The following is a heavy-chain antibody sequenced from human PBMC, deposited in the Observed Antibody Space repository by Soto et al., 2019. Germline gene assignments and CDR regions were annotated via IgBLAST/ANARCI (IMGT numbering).Heavy chain of an antibody. V-gene: IGHV4-59*01. Sequence: QVQLQESGPGLVKPSETLSLTCSVSGASISAYYWSWIRQPPGKGLEWIAYIYSSGSTSYNPSLKSPACICIDTSENQFHLKLSYVTAADTAVYYGERTYDGSGPNSGGYGFDIWGPGTMATVSS. CDR3: ERTYDGSGPNSGGYGFDI. CDR2: IYSSGST. D-gene: IGHD3-22*01. CDR1: GASISAYY. J-gene: IGHJ3*02.